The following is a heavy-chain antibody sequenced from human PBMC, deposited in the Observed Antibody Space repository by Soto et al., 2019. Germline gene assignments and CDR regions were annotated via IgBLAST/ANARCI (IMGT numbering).Heavy chain of an antibody. CDR3: ARGRYGDY. CDR2: ISAHNGNT. J-gene: IGHJ4*02. V-gene: IGHV1-18*01. CDR1: GYTFTSYG. D-gene: IGHD1-1*01. Sequence: QVHLVQSGAEVKKPGASVKVSCKASGYTFTSYGITWVRQAPGQGLEWMGWISAHNGNTDYAQKLQARVIVTRDTSTSTAYLELRSLISGDPALDCCARGRYGDYWGQGALVAVSS.